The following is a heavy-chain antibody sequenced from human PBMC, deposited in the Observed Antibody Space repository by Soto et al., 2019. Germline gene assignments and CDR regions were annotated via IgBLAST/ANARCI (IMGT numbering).Heavy chain of an antibody. D-gene: IGHD6-19*01. Sequence: GGSLRLSCAASGCIFSDYAMSWVRQAPGKGLEWVSSISGSGGATYYADSVKGRFTISRDNAKTSLYLQMDSLRNEDTAVYYCARFFGSGFDYWGQGTLVTVSS. V-gene: IGHV3-23*01. CDR1: GCIFSDYA. CDR2: ISGSGGAT. CDR3: ARFFGSGFDY. J-gene: IGHJ4*02.